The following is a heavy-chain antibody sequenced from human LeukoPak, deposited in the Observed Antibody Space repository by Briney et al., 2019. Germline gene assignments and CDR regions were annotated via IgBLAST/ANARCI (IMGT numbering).Heavy chain of an antibody. Sequence: GGSLRLSCAASGFTFSDYYMSWIRQAPGKGLEWVSYISSSGSTIYYAGSVKGRFTISRDNAKNSLYLQMNSLRAEDTAVYYCASLGPYYDFWSGPRDYWGQGTLVTVSS. CDR2: ISSSGSTI. CDR3: ASLGPYYDFWSGPRDY. J-gene: IGHJ4*02. V-gene: IGHV3-11*01. D-gene: IGHD3-3*01. CDR1: GFTFSDYY.